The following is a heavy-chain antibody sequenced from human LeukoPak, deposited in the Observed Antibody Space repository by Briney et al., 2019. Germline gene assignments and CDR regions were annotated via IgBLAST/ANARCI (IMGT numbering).Heavy chain of an antibody. CDR3: ARNPPTIFGHFDL. CDR2: IYSSGST. Sequence: SETLSLTCAVSGGSISSGGYSWSWIRQPAGKGLEWIGRIYSSGSTNYNPSLRSRVTISVDKSKNQFSLKMSSVTAADTAVYYCARNPPTIFGHFDLWGRGTLVTVSS. J-gene: IGHJ2*01. D-gene: IGHD3-9*01. V-gene: IGHV4-61*02. CDR1: GGSISSGGYS.